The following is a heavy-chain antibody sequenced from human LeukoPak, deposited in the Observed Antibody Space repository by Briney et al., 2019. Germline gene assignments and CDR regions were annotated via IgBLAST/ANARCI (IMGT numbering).Heavy chain of an antibody. CDR2: IYTSGST. J-gene: IGHJ3*02. Sequence: PSETLSLTCTVSGGSISSYYWSWIRQPAGKGLEWIGRIYTSGSTNYNPSLKSRVTMSVDTSKNQFSLKLSSVTAADTAVYYCARDLTIFGVVTPYAFDIWGQGTMVTVSS. CDR3: ARDLTIFGVVTPYAFDI. CDR1: GGSISSYY. D-gene: IGHD3-3*01. V-gene: IGHV4-4*07.